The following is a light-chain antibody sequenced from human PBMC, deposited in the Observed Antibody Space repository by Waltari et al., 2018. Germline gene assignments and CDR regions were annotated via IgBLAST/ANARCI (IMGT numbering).Light chain of an antibody. CDR2: VTS. CDR1: PSGNRN. J-gene: IGKJ4*01. Sequence: EIVMTQSPATLSVSPGVRATLSCRARPSGNRNLALYQQKPGQAPRLLIHVTSTRATGIPARFSCSGSGTEFPLTITSLQTGDFAIYFWQQYDNWVTFGGGTKVEVK. CDR3: QQYDNWVT. V-gene: IGKV3-15*01.